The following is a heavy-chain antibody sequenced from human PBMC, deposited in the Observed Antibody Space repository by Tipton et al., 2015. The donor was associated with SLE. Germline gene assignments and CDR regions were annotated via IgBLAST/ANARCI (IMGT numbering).Heavy chain of an antibody. D-gene: IGHD1-26*01. CDR1: GFTFSDHY. Sequence: SLRLSCAASGFTFSDHYMDWVRQAPGKGLEWVGRARNKANSYTTEYAASVKGRFTVSRDDSKNSLYLQMSSLKTEDTAVYYCAGGIPHSGSHYLDYWGQGTLVTVSS. V-gene: IGHV3-72*01. CDR2: ARNKANSYTT. J-gene: IGHJ4*02. CDR3: AGGIPHSGSHYLDY.